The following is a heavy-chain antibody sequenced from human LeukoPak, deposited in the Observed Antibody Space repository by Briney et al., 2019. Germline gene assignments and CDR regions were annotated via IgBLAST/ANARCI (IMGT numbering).Heavy chain of an antibody. CDR1: GGSISSYY. J-gene: IGHJ3*02. Sequence: PSETLSLTCTVSGGSISSYYWSWIRQPAGKGLEWIGRFYTTGSTNYNPSLKSRVTMSVDTSKNQFSLKLSSATAADTAVYYCARALPDYDILTGYYMGSAFDIWGQGTMVTVSS. D-gene: IGHD3-9*01. CDR3: ARALPDYDILTGYYMGSAFDI. V-gene: IGHV4-4*07. CDR2: FYTTGST.